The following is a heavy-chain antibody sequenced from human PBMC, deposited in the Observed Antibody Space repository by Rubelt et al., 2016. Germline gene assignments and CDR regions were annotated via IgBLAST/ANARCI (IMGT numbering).Heavy chain of an antibody. J-gene: IGHJ4*02. Sequence: QVQLQQWGAGLLKPSETLSLTCAVYGGSFSSYYWSWVRQPPGKGLEWIGEISHGGSTNYNPSPKSRVTLSVDASNNQVSLKLASVTAADTAVDHCATLRTAAGTWPSSRDYWGQGTLVTVSS. D-gene: IGHD6-13*01. CDR2: ISHGGST. V-gene: IGHV4-34*01. CDR1: GGSFSSYY. CDR3: ATLRTAAGTWPSSRDY.